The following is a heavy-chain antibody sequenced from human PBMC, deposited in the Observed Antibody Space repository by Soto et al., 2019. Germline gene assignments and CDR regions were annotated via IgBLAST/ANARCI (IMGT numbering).Heavy chain of an antibody. Sequence: ASVKVSCKASGGTFSSYAISWVRQAPGQGLEWMGGIIPIFGTANYAQKFQGRVTITADKSTSTAYMELSSLRSEDTAVYYCARDLGYCSGGSCYPLFDYWGLGTLVTVSS. V-gene: IGHV1-69*06. CDR2: IIPIFGTA. CDR1: GGTFSSYA. CDR3: ARDLGYCSGGSCYPLFDY. D-gene: IGHD2-15*01. J-gene: IGHJ4*02.